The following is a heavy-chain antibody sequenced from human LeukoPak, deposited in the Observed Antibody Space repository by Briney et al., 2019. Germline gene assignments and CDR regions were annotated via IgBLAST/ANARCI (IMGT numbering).Heavy chain of an antibody. Sequence: SETLSLTCTVSGGSISSSSYYWGWIRQPPGKGLEWIGSIYYSGSTYYNPSLKSRVTISVDTSKNQFSLKLSSVTAADTAVYYCAHTTGTFFDYWGQGTQVTVSS. CDR2: IYYSGST. D-gene: IGHD3-9*01. CDR3: AHTTGTFFDY. V-gene: IGHV4-39*07. CDR1: GGSISSSSYY. J-gene: IGHJ4*02.